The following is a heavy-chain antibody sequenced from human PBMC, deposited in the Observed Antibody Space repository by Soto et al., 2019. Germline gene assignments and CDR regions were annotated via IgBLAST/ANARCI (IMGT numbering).Heavy chain of an antibody. CDR1: GGTFSSYA. J-gene: IGHJ6*02. V-gene: IGHV1-69*01. CDR2: IIPIFGTA. D-gene: IGHD2-2*01. Sequence: QVQLVQSGAEVKKPGSSVKVSCKASGGTFSSYAISWVRQTPGQGLEWMGGIIPIFGTANYAQKFQGRVTITADESTSTAHMELSSLRSEDTAVYYCAREYCSSTSCPRWRHYYYGMDVWGQGTTVTVSS. CDR3: AREYCSSTSCPRWRHYYYGMDV.